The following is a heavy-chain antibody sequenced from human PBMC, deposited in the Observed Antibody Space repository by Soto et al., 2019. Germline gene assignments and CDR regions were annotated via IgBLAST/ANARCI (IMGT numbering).Heavy chain of an antibody. D-gene: IGHD5-18*01. V-gene: IGHV1-18*01. Sequence: GSSVKVSCKASCYTFTSYGISWVRQAPGQGLEWMGWISAYNGNTNYAQKLQGRVTMTTDTSTSTAYMELRSLRPDDTAVYYCARVEWIQLWFVGNWFDPWGQVTLVTVSS. J-gene: IGHJ5*02. CDR2: ISAYNGNT. CDR3: ARVEWIQLWFVGNWFDP. CDR1: CYTFTSYG.